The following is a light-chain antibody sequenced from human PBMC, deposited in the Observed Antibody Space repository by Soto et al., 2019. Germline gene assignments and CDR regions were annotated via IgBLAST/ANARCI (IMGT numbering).Light chain of an antibody. CDR2: ETS. CDR3: FSFTSTNTHV. CDR1: SSDFGSYKF. V-gene: IGLV2-23*01. J-gene: IGLJ1*01. Sequence: QSVLTQPASVSGSPGQSVTISCTVTSSDFGSYKFVSWYQHHPGKVPKVIIYETSKRPSGVSDRFSGSKSGNTASLTTSGLQAEDEADYYCFSFTSTNTHVFGSGTKVTVL.